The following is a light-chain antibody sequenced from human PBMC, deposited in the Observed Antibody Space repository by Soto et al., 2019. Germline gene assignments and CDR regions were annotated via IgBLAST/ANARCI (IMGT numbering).Light chain of an antibody. V-gene: IGLV2-14*01. CDR2: DVS. Sequence: QSVLTQPPSVSGSPGQSITISCTGTSSDVGGYNYVSWYQQHPGKAPKVMIFDVSNRPSGVSDRFSGSKSGNTAFLTISGLQAEDEADYYCSSYTSSSTRLFGGGTKVTVL. J-gene: IGLJ3*02. CDR3: SSYTSSSTRL. CDR1: SSDVGGYNY.